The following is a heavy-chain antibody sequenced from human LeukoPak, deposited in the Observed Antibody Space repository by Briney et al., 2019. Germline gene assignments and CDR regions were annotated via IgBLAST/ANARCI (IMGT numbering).Heavy chain of an antibody. D-gene: IGHD2-2*01. CDR2: IRYDGSNK. V-gene: IGHV3-30*02. CDR3: AKEGVIVVANYYMDV. J-gene: IGHJ6*03. Sequence: GGSLGLSCAASGFTFSSYGMHWVRQAPGKGLEWVAFIRYDGSNKYYADSVKGRFTISRDNSKNTLYLQMNSLRAEDTAVYYCAKEGVIVVANYYMDVWGKGTTVTVSS. CDR1: GFTFSSYG.